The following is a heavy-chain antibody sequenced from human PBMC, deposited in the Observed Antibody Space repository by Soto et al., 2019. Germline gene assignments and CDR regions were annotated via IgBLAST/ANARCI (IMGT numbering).Heavy chain of an antibody. V-gene: IGHV4-59*08. J-gene: IGHJ4*02. CDR2: IYYSGST. CDR3: ARLGGAVAGTGGDY. D-gene: IGHD6-19*01. CDR1: GGSISSYY. Sequence: SETLSLTCTVSGGSISSYYWSWIRQPPGKGLEWIGYIYYSGSTNYNPSLKSRVTISVDTSKNQFSLKLSSVTAADTAVYYCARLGGAVAGTGGDYWGQGTLVTVSS.